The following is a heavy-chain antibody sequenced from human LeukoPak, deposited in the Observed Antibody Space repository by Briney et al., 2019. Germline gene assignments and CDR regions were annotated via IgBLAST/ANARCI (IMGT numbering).Heavy chain of an antibody. CDR2: MYDSGST. J-gene: IGHJ5*02. CDR1: GGSFSGYY. D-gene: IGHD7-27*01. Sequence: SETLSLTCAVYGGSFSGYYWSWIRQPPGKGLEWIGYMYDSGSTNYNPSLKSRVTISVDTSKNQFSLKLSSVTAADTAVYYCARGLLGWFDPWGQGTLVTVSS. CDR3: ARGLLGWFDP. V-gene: IGHV4-59*01.